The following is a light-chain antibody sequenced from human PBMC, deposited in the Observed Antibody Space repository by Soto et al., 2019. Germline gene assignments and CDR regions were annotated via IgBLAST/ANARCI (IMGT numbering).Light chain of an antibody. Sequence: EIVMTQSPATLSVSPGERATLSCRASQTISSNLAWYQQKRGQAPRLLIYGASTRATGIPARFSGSGSGIEFTLTISSLQSEDFAVYYCQQYNNWPPWTFGQGTKVEIK. CDR3: QQYNNWPPWT. CDR1: QTISSN. CDR2: GAS. J-gene: IGKJ1*01. V-gene: IGKV3-15*01.